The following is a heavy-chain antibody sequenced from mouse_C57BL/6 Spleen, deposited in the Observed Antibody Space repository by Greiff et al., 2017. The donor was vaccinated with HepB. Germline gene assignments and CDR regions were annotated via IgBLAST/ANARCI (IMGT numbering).Heavy chain of an antibody. CDR3: ARPGSHYFDY. V-gene: IGHV1-26*01. J-gene: IGHJ2*01. Sequence: VQLQQSGPELVKPGASVKISCKASGYTFTDYYMNWVKQSHGKSLEWIGDINPNNGGTSYNQKFKGKATLTVDKSSSTAYMELRSLTSEDSAVYYCARPGSHYFDYWGQGTTLTVSS. CDR2: INPNNGGT. CDR1: GYTFTDYY.